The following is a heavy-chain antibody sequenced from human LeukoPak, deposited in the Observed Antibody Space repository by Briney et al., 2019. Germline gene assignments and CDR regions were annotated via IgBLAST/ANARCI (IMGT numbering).Heavy chain of an antibody. CDR2: IYTSGST. Sequence: SETLSPTCTVSGGSISSYYWSWIRQPPGKGLEWIGYIYTSGSTNYNPSLKSRVTISVDTSKNQFSLKLSSVTAADTAVYYCARQDRPYYFDYWGQGTLVTVST. CDR1: GGSISSYY. J-gene: IGHJ4*02. V-gene: IGHV4-4*09. CDR3: ARQDRPYYFDY.